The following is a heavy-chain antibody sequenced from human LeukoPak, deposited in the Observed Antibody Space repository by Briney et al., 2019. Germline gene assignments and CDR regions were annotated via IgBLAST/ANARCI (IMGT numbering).Heavy chain of an antibody. CDR2: IKQGGNEE. CDR3: ARDKGWPISYFDY. J-gene: IGHJ4*02. D-gene: IGHD3-3*02. Sequence: GGSLRLSCAASGFTISSYWMSWVRQAPGKGLEWVANIKQGGNEEYYVDSVKGRFTISRDNAKSSLYLQMNSLRDEDTAVYYCARDKGWPISYFDYWGQGTQVTVSA. V-gene: IGHV3-7*05. CDR1: GFTISSYW.